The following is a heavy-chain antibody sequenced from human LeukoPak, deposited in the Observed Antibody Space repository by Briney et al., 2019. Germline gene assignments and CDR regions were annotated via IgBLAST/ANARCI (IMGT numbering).Heavy chain of an antibody. D-gene: IGHD6-6*01. Sequence: GGSLRLSCAASGFTLRSHAMSWVRQAPGKGLEWVSAISGSGGSTDYVDSVKGRFTISRDNSKNTVYLQMNSLRAEDTAVYFCVKTFQYSSNWYDYWGQGTLVTVSS. J-gene: IGHJ5*01. CDR2: ISGSGGST. V-gene: IGHV3-23*01. CDR1: GFTLRSHA. CDR3: VKTFQYSSNWYDY.